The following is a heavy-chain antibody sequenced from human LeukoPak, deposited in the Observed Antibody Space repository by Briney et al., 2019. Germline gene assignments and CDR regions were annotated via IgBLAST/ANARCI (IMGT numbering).Heavy chain of an antibody. CDR3: ARGRPNYYGSGSYYSPIYNWFDP. CDR2: MNPNSGNT. Sequence: ASVKVSCKASGGTFSSYAISWVRQATGQGLEWMGWMNPNSGNTGYAQKFQGRVTMTRNTSISTAYMELCSLRSEDTAVYYCARGRPNYYGSGSYYSPIYNWFDPWGQGTLVTVSS. J-gene: IGHJ5*02. D-gene: IGHD3-10*01. V-gene: IGHV1-8*02. CDR1: GGTFSSYA.